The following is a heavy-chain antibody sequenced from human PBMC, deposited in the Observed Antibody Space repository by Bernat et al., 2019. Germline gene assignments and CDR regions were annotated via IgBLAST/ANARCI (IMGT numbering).Heavy chain of an antibody. V-gene: IGHV5-10-1*03. CDR2: IDPSDSYT. J-gene: IGHJ3*02. D-gene: IGHD2-21*02. CDR1: GYSFTSYW. CDR3: ARAYCGGDCFPAVLDAFDI. Sequence: EVQLVQSGAEVKKPGESLRISCKGSGYSFTSYWISWVRQMPGKGLEWMGRIDPSDSYTNYSASFQGHVTISADKSISTAYLQWSSLKASDTAMYYCARAYCGGDCFPAVLDAFDIWGQGTMVTVSS.